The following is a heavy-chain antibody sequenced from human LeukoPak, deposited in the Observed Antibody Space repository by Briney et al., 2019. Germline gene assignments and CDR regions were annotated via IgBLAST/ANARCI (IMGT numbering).Heavy chain of an antibody. CDR1: GFTFSSYS. Sequence: GGSLRLSCAASGFTFSSYSMNWVRQAPGKGLEWVSYISSSSSTIYYADSVKGRFTISRDNAKNSLYLQMNSLRAEDTAVYYCARGHSMVVAASGTWFDPWGQGTLVTVSS. D-gene: IGHD2-15*01. CDR2: ISSSSSTI. J-gene: IGHJ5*02. CDR3: ARGHSMVVAASGTWFDP. V-gene: IGHV3-48*01.